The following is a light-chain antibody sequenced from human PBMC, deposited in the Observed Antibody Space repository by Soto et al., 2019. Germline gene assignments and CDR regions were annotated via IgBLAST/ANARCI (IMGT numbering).Light chain of an antibody. CDR1: QSVSSN. V-gene: IGKV3-15*01. Sequence: EIMMTQSPGTLSASPGERATLSCRASQSVSSNLAWYQQKPGQAPRLLIYGASTRATGIPARFSGSGSGTEFTLTISSLQSEDFAIYSCQQYNHWPPLTFGGGTKVEIK. CDR3: QQYNHWPPLT. J-gene: IGKJ4*01. CDR2: GAS.